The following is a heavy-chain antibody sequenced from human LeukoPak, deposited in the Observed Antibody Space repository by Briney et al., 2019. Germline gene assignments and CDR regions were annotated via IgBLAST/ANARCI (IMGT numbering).Heavy chain of an antibody. Sequence: GASLRLSCAASGFTFSSYAMSWVRQAPGKGLEWVSSISGTTGSTYYAGPVKGRFTISRDNSKNTLYLQMNSLRADDTAVYYCAKIIAAAGLDYWGQGTLVTVSS. CDR1: GFTFSSYA. J-gene: IGHJ4*02. D-gene: IGHD6-13*01. V-gene: IGHV3-23*01. CDR2: ISGTTGST. CDR3: AKIIAAAGLDY.